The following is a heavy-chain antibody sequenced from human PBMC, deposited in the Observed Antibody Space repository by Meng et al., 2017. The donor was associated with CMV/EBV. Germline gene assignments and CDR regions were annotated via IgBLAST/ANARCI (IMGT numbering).Heavy chain of an antibody. Sequence: VQLQQWGAGLLKTSETLSLTCAVYGGSFSGYSWSWIRHPPGKGLEWIGEINHSGSTNYIPSLKSRVTISVDTSKNQFSLKLSSVTAADTAVYYCARRDYSNHYYFDYWGQGTLVTVSS. J-gene: IGHJ4*02. CDR1: GGSFSGYS. V-gene: IGHV4-34*01. D-gene: IGHD4-11*01. CDR2: INHSGST. CDR3: ARRDYSNHYYFDY.